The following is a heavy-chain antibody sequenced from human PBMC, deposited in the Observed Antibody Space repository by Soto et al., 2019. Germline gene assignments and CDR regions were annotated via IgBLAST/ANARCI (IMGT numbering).Heavy chain of an antibody. D-gene: IGHD7-27*01. V-gene: IGHV2-70*20. CDR3: ARIPGRTWGFDS. CDR2: IDWDGDR. Sequence: SGPTLVNPAQTLTLTCTFSGFSLMEYGMCVSWVRQPPGKALEWLALIDWDGDRFYNTPLETRLTISKDTSNNQVVLRMTNMDPADTATYYCARIPGRTWGFDSCGQGALVIVSS. J-gene: IGHJ4*02. CDR1: GFSLMEYGMC.